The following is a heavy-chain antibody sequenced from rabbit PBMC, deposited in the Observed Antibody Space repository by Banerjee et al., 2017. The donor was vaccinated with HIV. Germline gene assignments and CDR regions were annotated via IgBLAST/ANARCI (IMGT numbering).Heavy chain of an antibody. CDR3: ARDPYAGVLGDGLNL. CDR1: GFSFSSGYD. J-gene: IGHJ4*01. D-gene: IGHD4-2*01. CDR2: IYLSSGST. Sequence: QEQLVESGGDLVKPGASLTLTCTASGFSFSSGYDMCWVRQAPGKGLEWIACIYLSSGSTYYATWVNGRFTISKTSSTTVTLQMTGLTAADTATYFCARDPYAGVLGDGLNLWGQGTLVTVS. V-gene: IGHV1S45*01.